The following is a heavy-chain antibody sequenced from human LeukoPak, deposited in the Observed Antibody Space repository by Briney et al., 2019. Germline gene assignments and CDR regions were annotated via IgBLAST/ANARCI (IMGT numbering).Heavy chain of an antibody. V-gene: IGHV3-21*01. J-gene: IGHJ4*02. D-gene: IGHD3-10*01. CDR1: GFTFSSYS. CDR3: ATKGGTGRYYFDY. Sequence: GGSLRLSCAASGFTFSSYSMTWVRQAPGKGLEWVSSISSSSSYIYYADSVKGRFTISRDNAKNSLYLQMNSLRAEDTAVYYCATKGGTGRYYFDYWGQGTLVTVSS. CDR2: ISSSSSYI.